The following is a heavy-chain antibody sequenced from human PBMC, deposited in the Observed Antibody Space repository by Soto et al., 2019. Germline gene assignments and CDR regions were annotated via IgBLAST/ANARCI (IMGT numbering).Heavy chain of an antibody. D-gene: IGHD5-12*01. CDR3: AREGNLGRWLQPLDF. Sequence: PSETLSLTCTVSGDSIRAYSLSWVRQPPGKGLEWIGNIHYNGNTKYNPSLKSRVSMSVDTSKNQFSLRLISVTAADTAKYFCAREGNLGRWLQPLDFWGQGTLVTVSS. V-gene: IGHV4-59*01. CDR2: IHYNGNT. CDR1: GDSIRAYS. J-gene: IGHJ4*02.